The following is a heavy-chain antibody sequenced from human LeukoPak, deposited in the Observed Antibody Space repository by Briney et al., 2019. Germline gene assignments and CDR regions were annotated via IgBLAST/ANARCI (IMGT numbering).Heavy chain of an antibody. Sequence: QPGGSLRLSCAASGFTFTSYSMNWVRQAPGKGLEWVSTISGGGGSTYYADSVKGRFTISRDNSKNTLYLQVNSLRAEDTAVYYCAKYGGSKLDYWGQGTLVTVSS. V-gene: IGHV3-23*01. CDR3: AKYGGSKLDY. CDR2: ISGGGGST. D-gene: IGHD1-26*01. CDR1: GFTFTSYS. J-gene: IGHJ4*02.